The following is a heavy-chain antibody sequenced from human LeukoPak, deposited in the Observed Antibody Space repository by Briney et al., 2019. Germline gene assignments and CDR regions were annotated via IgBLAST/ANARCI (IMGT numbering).Heavy chain of an antibody. CDR1: GFTFSSYW. CDR2: IKQDGSEK. Sequence: GGSLRLSCAASGFTFSSYWMNWVRQAPGKGLEWVANIKQDGSEKYYVDSVKGRFTISRDNAKNSLYLQMNSLRAEDTAVYYCARGGSFWSGLDYCYYYGMDVWGQGTTVTVSS. J-gene: IGHJ6*02. CDR3: ARGGSFWSGLDYCYYYGMDV. D-gene: IGHD3-3*01. V-gene: IGHV3-7*01.